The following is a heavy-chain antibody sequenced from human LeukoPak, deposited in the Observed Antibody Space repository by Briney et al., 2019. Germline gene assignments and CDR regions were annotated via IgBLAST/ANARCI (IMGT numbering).Heavy chain of an antibody. D-gene: IGHD2-2*02. CDR3: ARDGPPHYTIDY. J-gene: IGHJ4*02. Sequence: SETLSLTCTVSGGSISSGSYYWSWIRQPAGKGLEWIGHIYISGSTSYNPSLKSRVTISVDTSKNQFSLKLSSVTAADTAVYYCARDGPPHYTIDYWGQGTLVTVSS. CDR1: GGSISSGSYY. CDR2: IYISGST. V-gene: IGHV4-61*09.